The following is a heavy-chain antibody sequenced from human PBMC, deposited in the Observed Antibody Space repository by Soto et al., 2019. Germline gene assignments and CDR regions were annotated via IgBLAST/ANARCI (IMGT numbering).Heavy chain of an antibody. CDR1: GFTFSSYA. Sequence: PGGSLRLSCAASGFTFSSYAMHWVRQAPGKGLEWVAVISYDGSNKYYADSVKGRFTISRDNSKNTLYLQMNSLRAEDTAVYYCARDYYDFWSGYYDYYYYGMDVWGQGTTVTVS. CDR2: ISYDGSNK. CDR3: ARDYYDFWSGYYDYYYYGMDV. D-gene: IGHD3-3*01. V-gene: IGHV3-30-3*01. J-gene: IGHJ6*02.